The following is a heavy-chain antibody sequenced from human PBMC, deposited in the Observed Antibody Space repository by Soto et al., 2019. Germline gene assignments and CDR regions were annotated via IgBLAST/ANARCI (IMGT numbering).Heavy chain of an antibody. V-gene: IGHV4-31*03. CDR1: GGSISSGGYY. Sequence: QVQLQESGPGLVKPSQTLSLTCTVSGGSISSGGYYWSWIRQHPGKGLEWIGYIYYSGRTYYNPSLKSRVTISVDTSKNQFSLKLSSVPVADTAVYRCARAFHGIYDAFDIWGLGTMVTASS. D-gene: IGHD1-1*01. CDR2: IYYSGRT. J-gene: IGHJ3*02. CDR3: ARAFHGIYDAFDI.